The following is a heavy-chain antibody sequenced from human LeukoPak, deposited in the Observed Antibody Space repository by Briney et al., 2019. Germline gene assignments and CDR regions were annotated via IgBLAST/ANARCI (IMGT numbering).Heavy chain of an antibody. D-gene: IGHD6-19*01. Sequence: SETLSLTCTVSGGSISSSSYYWGWIRQPPGKGLEWIGSIYYSGSTYYSPSLKSRVTISVDTSKNQFSLKLSSVTAADTAVYYCARDPWDLSSGWPFDYWGQGTLVTVSS. V-gene: IGHV4-39*02. CDR2: IYYSGST. CDR1: GGSISSSSYY. CDR3: ARDPWDLSSGWPFDY. J-gene: IGHJ4*02.